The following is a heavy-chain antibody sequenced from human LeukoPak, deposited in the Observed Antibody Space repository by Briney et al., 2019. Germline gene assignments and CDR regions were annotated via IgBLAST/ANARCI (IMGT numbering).Heavy chain of an antibody. CDR2: ISYTGST. V-gene: IGHV4-59*08. Sequence: PSETLSLTCAVSGGSISNYYWSWIRQPPGKGLEWIGYISYTGSTNYHPSLKSRVTISLDTSKNQFSLKLSSVTAADTAVYYCARQGDSSSWSYSDYWGQGTLVTVSS. D-gene: IGHD6-13*01. CDR3: ARQGDSSSWSYSDY. CDR1: GGSISNYY. J-gene: IGHJ4*02.